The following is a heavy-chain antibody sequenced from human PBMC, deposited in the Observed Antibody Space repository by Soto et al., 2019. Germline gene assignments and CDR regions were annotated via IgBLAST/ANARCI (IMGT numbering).Heavy chain of an antibody. V-gene: IGHV1-69*13. D-gene: IGHD3-22*01. CDR1: GGTFSSYA. Sequence: ASVKVSCKASGGTFSSYAISWVRQAPGQGLEWMGGIIPIFGTANYAQKFQGRVTITADESTSTAYMELSSLRSEDTAVYYCAEYYYDSSGYRDYWGKGTLVTVSS. CDR2: IIPIFGTA. J-gene: IGHJ4*02. CDR3: AEYYYDSSGYRDY.